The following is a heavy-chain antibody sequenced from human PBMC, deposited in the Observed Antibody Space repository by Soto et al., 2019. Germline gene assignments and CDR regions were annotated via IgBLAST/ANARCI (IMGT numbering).Heavy chain of an antibody. V-gene: IGHV4-59*01. D-gene: IGHD1-1*01. J-gene: IGHJ4*02. CDR3: ARVAEGYNRVSAGFLYYCDY. Sequence: SETLSLTCTVSGGSISSYYWSWIRQPPGKGLEWIGYIYYSGSTNYNPSLKSRVTISVDTSKDQFSLKLSSVTAADTAVYYCARVAEGYNRVSAGFLYYCDYWGQGTLVTV. CDR2: IYYSGST. CDR1: GGSISSYY.